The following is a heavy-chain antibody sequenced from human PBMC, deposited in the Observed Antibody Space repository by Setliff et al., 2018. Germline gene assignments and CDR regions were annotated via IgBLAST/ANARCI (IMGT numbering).Heavy chain of an antibody. CDR1: GFTFSSHG. CDR3: ARGSYYDSSGYSPDFFDY. J-gene: IGHJ4*02. D-gene: IGHD3-22*01. CDR2: IYTKGSI. Sequence: GSLRLSCVASGFTFSSHGMTWVRLAPGKGLEWIGYIYTKGSINYNPSLRSRVTMSVDRSRNQFSLTLRSVTAADMAVYYCARGSYYDSSGYSPDFFDYWGQGTLVTVSS. V-gene: IGHV4-4*08.